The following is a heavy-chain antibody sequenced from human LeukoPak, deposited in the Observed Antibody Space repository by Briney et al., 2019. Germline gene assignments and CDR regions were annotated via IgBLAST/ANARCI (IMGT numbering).Heavy chain of an antibody. CDR3: ARNLYYGIDY. CDR2: INPKSGGT. V-gene: IGHV1-2*02. D-gene: IGHD3-3*01. J-gene: IGHJ4*02. Sequence: GASVKVSCKASGYTFTGYYMHWVRQAPGQGLEWMGWINPKSGGTNYAQKFQGRVTMTRDTSFSTAYMELSSLRSEDTAVYYCARNLYYGIDYWGQGTLVTVSS. CDR1: GYTFTGYY.